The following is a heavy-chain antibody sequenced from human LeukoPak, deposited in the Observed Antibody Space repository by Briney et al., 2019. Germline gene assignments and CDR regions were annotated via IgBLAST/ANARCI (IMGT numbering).Heavy chain of an antibody. Sequence: PGGSLRLSCAASGFTFSSYWMTWVRQAPGKGLEWVANIKQDGSEKNYLDSVKGRFTISRDNAKNSLFLQMTSLRPEDTAMYFCASSYCSRTNCYYNWFDPWGQGTLVTVSS. CDR2: IKQDGSEK. D-gene: IGHD2-2*01. CDR3: ASSYCSRTNCYYNWFDP. J-gene: IGHJ5*02. V-gene: IGHV3-7*05. CDR1: GFTFSSYW.